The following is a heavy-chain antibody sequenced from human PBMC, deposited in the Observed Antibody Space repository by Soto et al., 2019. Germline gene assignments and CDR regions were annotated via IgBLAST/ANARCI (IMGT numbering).Heavy chain of an antibody. J-gene: IGHJ4*02. D-gene: IGHD3-3*01. Sequence: PSETLSLTCAVYGGSFSGYYWSWIRQPPGKGLEWIGEINHSGSTKYNPSLKSRVTISVDTSKNQFSLKLSSVTAADTAVYYCAISYHDFWSGYYAYGDFDYWGQGTLVTVSS. V-gene: IGHV4-34*01. CDR1: GGSFSGYY. CDR3: AISYHDFWSGYYAYGDFDY. CDR2: INHSGST.